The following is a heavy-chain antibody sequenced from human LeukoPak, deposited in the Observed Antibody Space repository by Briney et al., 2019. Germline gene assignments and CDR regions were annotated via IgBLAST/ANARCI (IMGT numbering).Heavy chain of an antibody. CDR1: GYTFTSYG. V-gene: IGHV1-18*01. J-gene: IGHJ1*01. CDR3: ARDLDDILPGTAFRYFQH. Sequence: GASVKVSCKASGYTFTSYGISWVRQAPGHGLEWMGWISAFNGNTNYAQKLQGRVTITTDTSTSTAYMELKSLRSDDTAVYYCARDLDDILPGTAFRYFQHWGQGTLVTVSS. D-gene: IGHD3-9*01. CDR2: ISAFNGNT.